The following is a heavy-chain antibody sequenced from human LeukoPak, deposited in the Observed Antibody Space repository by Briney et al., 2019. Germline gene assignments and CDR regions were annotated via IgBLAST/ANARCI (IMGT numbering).Heavy chain of an antibody. CDR1: GFTFSSYG. CDR3: AKSGHDSSSWYIVRNDAFDI. D-gene: IGHD6-13*01. CDR2: ISYDGSNK. J-gene: IGHJ3*02. Sequence: GGSLRLSCAASGFTFSSYGMHWVRQAPGKGLEWVAVISYDGSNKYYADSVKSRFTISRDNSKNTLYLQMNSLRAEDTAVYYCAKSGHDSSSWYIVRNDAFDIWGQGTMVTVSS. V-gene: IGHV3-30*18.